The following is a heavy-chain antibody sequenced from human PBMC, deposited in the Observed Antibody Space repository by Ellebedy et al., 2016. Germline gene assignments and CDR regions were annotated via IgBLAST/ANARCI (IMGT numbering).Heavy chain of an antibody. D-gene: IGHD1-7*01. CDR2: ISSSSITK. CDR3: ARDSTGTTRGNGFDI. Sequence: GGSLRLXXAASGFTFSNYDMQWVRQAPGKGLEWVTYISSSSITKYYADSVKGRFAISRDNAQNSLYLQLNSLRDEDTAMYYCARDSTGTTRGNGFDIWGQGTMVTVS. CDR1: GFTFSNYD. V-gene: IGHV3-48*02. J-gene: IGHJ3*02.